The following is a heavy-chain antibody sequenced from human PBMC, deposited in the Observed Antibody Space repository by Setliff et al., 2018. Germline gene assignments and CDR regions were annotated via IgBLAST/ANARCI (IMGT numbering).Heavy chain of an antibody. CDR3: ARVRKNDDSNNWYGASYYSYHYAMDV. J-gene: IGHJ6*02. CDR2: INPGDGST. D-gene: IGHD6-13*01. Sequence: ASVKVSCKASGYTFTTYYMHWVRQAPGQGLEWMGVINPGDGSTNYAQNLQGRVTMTTDTSTSTAYMELRSLRSDDTAIYYCARVRKNDDSNNWYGASYYSYHYAMDVWGLGTTVTVSS. CDR1: GYTFTTYY. V-gene: IGHV1-46*01.